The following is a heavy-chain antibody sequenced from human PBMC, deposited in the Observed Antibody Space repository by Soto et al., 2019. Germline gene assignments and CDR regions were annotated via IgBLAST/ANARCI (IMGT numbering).Heavy chain of an antibody. CDR3: AKDGTTYYDFWSGYWYFDL. V-gene: IGHV3-23*01. J-gene: IGHJ2*01. CDR1: GFTFSSYA. Sequence: GGSLRLSCAASGFTFSSYAMSWVRQAPGKGLEWVSAISGSGGSTYYADSVKGRFTISRDNSKNTLYLQMNSLRAEDTAVYYCAKDGTTYYDFWSGYWYFDLWGRGTLVTVSS. D-gene: IGHD3-3*01. CDR2: ISGSGGST.